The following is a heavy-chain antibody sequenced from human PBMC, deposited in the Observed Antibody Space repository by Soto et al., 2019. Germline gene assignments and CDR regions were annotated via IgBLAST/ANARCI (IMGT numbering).Heavy chain of an antibody. CDR1: GGSFSGYY. D-gene: IGHD6-6*01. V-gene: IGHV4-34*01. CDR2: INHSGST. J-gene: IGHJ6*02. CDR3: ARGGRAARHTSGMAV. Sequence: SETLSLTCAVYGGSFSGYYWSWIRQPPGKGLEWIGEINHSGSTNYNPSLKSRVTISVDTSKNQFSLKLSSVTAADTAVYYCARGGRAARHTSGMAVWGQGTTVPVSS.